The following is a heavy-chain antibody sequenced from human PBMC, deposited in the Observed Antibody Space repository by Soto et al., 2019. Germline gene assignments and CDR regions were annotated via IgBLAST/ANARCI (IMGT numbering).Heavy chain of an antibody. J-gene: IGHJ4*02. CDR3: ASCYQWLVHQYFDY. V-gene: IGHV3-66*01. CDR2: IYSGGST. D-gene: IGHD6-19*01. Sequence: GESLKISCAASGFTVSSNYMSWVRQAPGKGLEWVSVIYSGGSTYYADSVKGRFTISRDNSKNTLYLQMNSLRAEDTAVYCCASCYQWLVHQYFDYWGQGTLVTVSS. CDR1: GFTVSSNY.